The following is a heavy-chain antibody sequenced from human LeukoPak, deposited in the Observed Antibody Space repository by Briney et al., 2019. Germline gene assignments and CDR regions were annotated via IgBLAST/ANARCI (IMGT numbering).Heavy chain of an antibody. CDR2: IYYTGST. D-gene: IGHD2/OR15-2a*01. V-gene: IGHV4-39*07. CDR1: GGSISSSSYY. Sequence: SETLSLTCTVSGGSISSSSYYWGWIRQPPGKGLEWIGSIYYTGSTFYNPSLKSRVTISVDTSRNQFSLKLSSMTAADTAVYYCARMDTYHFSYYFDYWGQGTLVTVSS. CDR3: ARMDTYHFSYYFDY. J-gene: IGHJ4*02.